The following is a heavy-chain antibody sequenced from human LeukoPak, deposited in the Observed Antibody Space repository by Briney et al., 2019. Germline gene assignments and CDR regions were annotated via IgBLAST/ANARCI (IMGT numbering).Heavy chain of an antibody. V-gene: IGHV3-23*01. CDR1: GFTFSSHA. CDR2: ISGSGGST. D-gene: IGHD3-10*01. Sequence: GGSLRLSCAASGFTFSSHAMSWVRQAPGKGLEWVSAISGSGGSTYYADSVKGRFTISRDNSKNTLYLQMNSLRAEDTAVYYCAKDLRYYGSGSYQFDYWGQGTLVTVSS. J-gene: IGHJ4*02. CDR3: AKDLRYYGSGSYQFDY.